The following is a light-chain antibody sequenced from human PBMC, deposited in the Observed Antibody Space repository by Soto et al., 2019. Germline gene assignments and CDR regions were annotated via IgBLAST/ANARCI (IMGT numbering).Light chain of an antibody. V-gene: IGLV2-14*03. Sequence: QYALTQVASVSGSPGQSITISCTGTSSDVGGYDYVSWYQQHPGKAPKLMIYNVNYRPSGVSDRFSGSKSGDTASPTISGLKAEDEANYSCSSYTNTSTVVFGGGTELTVL. CDR3: SSYTNTSTVV. J-gene: IGLJ2*01. CDR1: SSDVGGYDY. CDR2: NVN.